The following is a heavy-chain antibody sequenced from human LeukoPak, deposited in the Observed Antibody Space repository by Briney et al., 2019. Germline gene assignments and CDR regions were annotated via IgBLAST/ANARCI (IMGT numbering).Heavy chain of an antibody. Sequence: GGSLRLSCAASGFTFSDHYMDWVRQAPGKGLVWVGRSRNKANSYTTEYAASVKGRFTISRDDSKNSLYLQMNSLKTEDTAVYYCARATGAFDIWGQGTMVTVSS. CDR1: GFTFSDHY. V-gene: IGHV3-72*01. J-gene: IGHJ3*02. D-gene: IGHD1-14*01. CDR3: ARATGAFDI. CDR2: SRNKANSYTT.